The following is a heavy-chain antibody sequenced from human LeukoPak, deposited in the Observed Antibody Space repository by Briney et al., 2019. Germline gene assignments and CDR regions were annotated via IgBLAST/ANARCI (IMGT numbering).Heavy chain of an antibody. Sequence: SETLSLTCSVSGASISGSNYFWDWIRQPPGKGLEWIGNIYYSGFTDYNPSLKSRVTMSVDTSNNQFSLEVNSVTAADTAVYYCARHVAYGPLEIWGQGTMVTVSS. V-gene: IGHV4-39*01. CDR2: IYYSGFT. J-gene: IGHJ3*02. CDR1: GASISGSNYF. D-gene: IGHD3-10*01. CDR3: ARHVAYGPLEI.